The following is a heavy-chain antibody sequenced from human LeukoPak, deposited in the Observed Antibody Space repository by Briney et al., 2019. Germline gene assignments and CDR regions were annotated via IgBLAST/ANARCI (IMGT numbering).Heavy chain of an antibody. J-gene: IGHJ4*02. CDR1: GFSFRRYA. CDR2: ISGGGGST. CDR3: AKDQGEVPTALDY. V-gene: IGHV3-23*01. D-gene: IGHD2-2*01. Sequence: GGSLRLSCGGTGFSFRRYAMSWVRQAPGKGLEWVSAISGGGGSTYYADSVKGRFTISRDNSKNTLYLQMNSLRAEDMAVYYCAKDQGEVPTALDYWGQGTLLTVSS.